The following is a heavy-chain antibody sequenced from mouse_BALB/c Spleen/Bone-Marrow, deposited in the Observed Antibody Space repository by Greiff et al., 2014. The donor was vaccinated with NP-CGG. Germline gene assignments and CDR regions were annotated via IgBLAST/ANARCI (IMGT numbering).Heavy chain of an antibody. CDR3: ARHKANWEGFVY. D-gene: IGHD4-1*01. Sequence: DVQLVESGGGLVKPGGSLKLSCAASGFTFSSYAMSWVRQTPEKRLVWVATISSGGSYTHYLDSVKGRFTISRDNAKNTLYLQMSSLSSEDTAMYYCARHKANWEGFVYWGQGTLVTVSA. CDR1: GFTFSSYA. V-gene: IGHV5-9-3*01. J-gene: IGHJ3*01. CDR2: ISSGGSYT.